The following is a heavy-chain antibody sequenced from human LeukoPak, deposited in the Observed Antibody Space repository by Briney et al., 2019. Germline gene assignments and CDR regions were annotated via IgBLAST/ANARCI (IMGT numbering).Heavy chain of an antibody. D-gene: IGHD6-13*01. J-gene: IGHJ6*03. CDR2: IGRSGSTI. Sequence: GGSLRLSCAASGFTFSDYYMTWIRQAPGKGLEWVSYIGRSGSTIYYANSVKGRFTISRDNAKNSLYLQMNSLRAEDTAVYYCAKDAAAGTDYYYYMDVWGKGTTVTVSS. V-gene: IGHV3-11*01. CDR3: AKDAAAGTDYYYYMDV. CDR1: GFTFSDYY.